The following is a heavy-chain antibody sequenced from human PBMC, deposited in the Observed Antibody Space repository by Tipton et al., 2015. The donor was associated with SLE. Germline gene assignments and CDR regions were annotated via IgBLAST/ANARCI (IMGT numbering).Heavy chain of an antibody. J-gene: IGHJ3*02. CDR1: GGSLSSHY. Sequence: TLSLTCTVSGGSLSSHYWSWIRQPPGKGLEWIGYIYYSGSTNYNPSLKSRVTISVDTSKNQFSLKLSSVTAADTAVYYCAGTRLRDGYKSHAFDIWGQGTMVTVSS. V-gene: IGHV4-59*11. CDR2: IYYSGST. CDR3: AGTRLRDGYKSHAFDI. D-gene: IGHD5-24*01.